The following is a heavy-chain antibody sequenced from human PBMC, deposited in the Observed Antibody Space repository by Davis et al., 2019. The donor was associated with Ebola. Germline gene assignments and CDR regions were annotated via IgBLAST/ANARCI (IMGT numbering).Heavy chain of an antibody. CDR1: GGSFSGYY. Sequence: SETLSLTCAVYGGSFSGYYWSWIRQPPGKGLEWIGEINHSGSTNYNPSLKSRVTISVDKSKNQFYLKLSSVTAADTAVYYCAREDSSGWYFSYWGQGTLVTVSS. CDR3: AREDSSGWYFSY. CDR2: INHSGST. J-gene: IGHJ4*02. V-gene: IGHV4-34*01. D-gene: IGHD6-19*01.